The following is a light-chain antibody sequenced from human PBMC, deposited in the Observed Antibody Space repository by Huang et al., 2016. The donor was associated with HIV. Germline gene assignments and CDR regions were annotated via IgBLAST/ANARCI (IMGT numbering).Light chain of an antibody. CDR1: QSINSH. J-gene: IGKJ3*01. V-gene: IGKV1-39*01. CDR2: AAS. CDR3: QQSFSSPIT. Sequence: DIQMTQSPSTLSASVRDRVTITCRASQSINSHLNWYQHKAGKAPKLLIYAASSLQSGVPSRFSGSGSGTDFTLTISSLQPEDFGTYYCQQSFSSPITFGPGTRVHIK.